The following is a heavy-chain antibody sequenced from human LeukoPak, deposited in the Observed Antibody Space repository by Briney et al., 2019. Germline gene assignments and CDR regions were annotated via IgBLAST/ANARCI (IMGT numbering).Heavy chain of an antibody. CDR2: VFYTGST. D-gene: IGHD1-26*01. CDR1: GDSISPYY. J-gene: IGHJ4*02. CDR3: ARTRSGYSTLGY. Sequence: SETLSLTCTVSGDSISPYYWSWIRQPPGGGLEWIGYVFYTGSTNYNPSLKSRVTISVDTSRNQFSLKLTSVTAADTAVYYCARTRSGYSTLGYWGQGSLVTVSS. V-gene: IGHV4-59*01.